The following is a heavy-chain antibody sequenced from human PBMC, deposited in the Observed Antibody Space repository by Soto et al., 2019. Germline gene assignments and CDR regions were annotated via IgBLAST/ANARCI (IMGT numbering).Heavy chain of an antibody. CDR1: GGTFSSYS. Sequence: QVQLVQSGAEVKKPGSSVKVSCKASGGTFSSYSINWVRQAPGQGLEWMGEIIPIFGTANYAQKFQGRVTMTADESTRTAYMALSSLRSEDTAVYYCARDGGRHSGGIDYWGQGTLVTVSS. CDR2: IIPIFGTA. J-gene: IGHJ4*02. D-gene: IGHD1-26*01. CDR3: ARDGGRHSGGIDY. V-gene: IGHV1-69*01.